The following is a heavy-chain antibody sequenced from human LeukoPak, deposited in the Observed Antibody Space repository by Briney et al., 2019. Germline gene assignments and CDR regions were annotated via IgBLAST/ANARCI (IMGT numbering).Heavy chain of an antibody. V-gene: IGHV3-23*01. D-gene: IGHD4/OR15-4a*01. CDR2: ISTGGHST. CDR1: GGSFSGYY. Sequence: ETLSLTCAVYGGSFSGYYWSWVRLASGKGLEWVSGISTGGHSTYYGDSVKGRFTISRDNSNNTLYLQMKSLGAEDTAVYFCAVRALVYGGFDYWGQGTLVTVSS. CDR3: AVRALVYGGFDY. J-gene: IGHJ4*02.